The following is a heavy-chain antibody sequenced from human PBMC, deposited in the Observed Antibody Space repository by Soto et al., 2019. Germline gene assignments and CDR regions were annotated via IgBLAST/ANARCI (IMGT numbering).Heavy chain of an antibody. D-gene: IGHD6-6*01. CDR1: GVSISSGGYH. CDR2: IYYSGTT. CDR3: ARIPVTYSSSSQWGYYYYGMDV. V-gene: IGHV4-39*01. J-gene: IGHJ6*02. Sequence: SETLSLTCTVSGVSISSGGYHWGWIRQPPGKGLEWIGNIYYSGTTYYNPSLKSRVIIYVDTSKKQFSLKLSSVTAADTAVYYCARIPVTYSSSSQWGYYYYGMDVWGQGTTVTVSS.